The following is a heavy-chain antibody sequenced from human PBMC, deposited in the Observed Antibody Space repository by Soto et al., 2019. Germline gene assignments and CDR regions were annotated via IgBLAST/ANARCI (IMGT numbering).Heavy chain of an antibody. CDR2: IKQDGSEK. J-gene: IGHJ6*02. D-gene: IGHD2-21*02. CDR3: ARDHLSSGLYYYYYYGMDV. CDR1: GFTFSSYW. V-gene: IGHV3-7*01. Sequence: LRLSCAASGFTFSSYWMSWVRQAPGKGLEWVANIKQDGSEKYYVDSVKGRFTISRDNAKNSLYLQMNSLRAEDTAVYYCARDHLSSGLYYYYYYGMDVWGQGTTVTVSS.